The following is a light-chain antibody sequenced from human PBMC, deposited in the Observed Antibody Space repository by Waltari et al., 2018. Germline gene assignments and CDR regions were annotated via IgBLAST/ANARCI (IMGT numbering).Light chain of an antibody. J-gene: IGKJ4*01. CDR1: QSISNW. Sequence: IKMTQSPSTLSPYVGDRVIISCRASQSISNWLAWYQQRPGKAPKLLVYKSSTLESGDPSRFSGSGSGTEFTLTISSLQPEDFATYYCQQYNSYSLLSVGGGTKVEIK. CDR3: QQYNSYSLLS. CDR2: KSS. V-gene: IGKV1-5*03.